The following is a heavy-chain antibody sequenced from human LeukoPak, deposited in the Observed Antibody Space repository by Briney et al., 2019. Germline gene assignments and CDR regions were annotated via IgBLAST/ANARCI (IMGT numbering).Heavy chain of an antibody. CDR2: VHHSGGT. Sequence: SETMSLTCTVSGGYITSNHWSWVRQPPGKGLEWIGQVHHSGGTSYNPSLRSRVTISIDKSENQFSLKLNSVTAADTAVYYCARHGGHYQSDDWGQGTLVTVSS. CDR1: GGYITSNH. V-gene: IGHV4-4*02. J-gene: IGHJ4*02. D-gene: IGHD2-21*01. CDR3: ARHGGHYQSDD.